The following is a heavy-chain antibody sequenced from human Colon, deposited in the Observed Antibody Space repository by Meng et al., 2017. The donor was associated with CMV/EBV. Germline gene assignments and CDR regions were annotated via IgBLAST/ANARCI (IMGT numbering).Heavy chain of an antibody. CDR2: IISDGSTT. CDR1: GFTFSNYW. J-gene: IGHJ4*02. D-gene: IGHD1-26*01. CDR3: ARGYSGTYRIDF. V-gene: IGHV3-74*01. Sequence: GGSLRLSCAASGFTFSNYWMHWVRQAPGKGLVWVSRIISDGSTTTYADSVKGRFTISRDNARNTLSLQMNSLRAEDTAVYYCARGYSGTYRIDFWGQGALVTVSS.